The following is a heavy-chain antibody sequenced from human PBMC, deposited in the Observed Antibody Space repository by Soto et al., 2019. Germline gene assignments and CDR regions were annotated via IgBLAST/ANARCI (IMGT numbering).Heavy chain of an antibody. CDR1: GGSISSGDYY. J-gene: IGHJ6*02. V-gene: IGHV4-30-4*01. CDR2: IYYSGST. Sequence: PSETLSLTCTVSGGSISSGDYYWSWIRQPPGKGLEWIGYIYYSGSTYYNPSLKSRVTISVDTSKNQFSLKLSSVTAADTAVYYCARVHAAGVEWLSQLPFGYYYYGMDVWGQGTTVTVSS. CDR3: ARVHAAGVEWLSQLPFGYYYYGMDV. D-gene: IGHD3-3*01.